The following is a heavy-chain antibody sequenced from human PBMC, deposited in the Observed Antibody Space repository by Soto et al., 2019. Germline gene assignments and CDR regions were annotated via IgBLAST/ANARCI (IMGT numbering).Heavy chain of an antibody. Sequence: QVQLQESGPGLVRPSQTLSLSCTVSGGSISNSANHWSWIRQHPGEGLEWIGYIYYSGGTYYSPSPKGRVSMSIDASKNQFSLKLSSVTAADTAVYYCAKGVRGVPNWFDPWCQGTLVTVSS. V-gene: IGHV4-31*03. CDR1: GGSISNSANH. J-gene: IGHJ5*02. D-gene: IGHD3-10*01. CDR2: IYYSGGT. CDR3: AKGVRGVPNWFDP.